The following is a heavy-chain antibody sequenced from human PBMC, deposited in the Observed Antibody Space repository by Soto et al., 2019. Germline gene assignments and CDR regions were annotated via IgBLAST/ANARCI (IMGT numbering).Heavy chain of an antibody. CDR1: GYSLSSGYY. V-gene: IGHV4-38-2*01. J-gene: IGHJ5*02. CDR3: ARVGPGVPYYYDSSPYTFENWFDP. D-gene: IGHD3-22*01. Sequence: PSETLSLTCAVSGYSLSSGYYWGWLRQPPGKGLEWFGSIFHGGSTYYNPSLNSRVNLSIDMTNNHVSLILNSMTAADTAVYYCARVGPGVPYYYDSSPYTFENWFDPWGQGTLVTVSS. CDR2: IFHGGST.